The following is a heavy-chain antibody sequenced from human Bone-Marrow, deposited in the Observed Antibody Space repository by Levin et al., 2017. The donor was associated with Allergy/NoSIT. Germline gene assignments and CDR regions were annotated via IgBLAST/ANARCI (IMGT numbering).Heavy chain of an antibody. CDR2: IWYDGSNK. V-gene: IGHV3-33*01. CDR3: ARGNYDSSGYLDY. D-gene: IGHD3-22*01. Sequence: SCAASGFTFRSYGMHWVRQAPGKGLEWVAVIWYDGSNKYYADSVKGRFTISRDNSKNTLYLQMNSLRAEDTAVYYCARGNYDSSGYLDYWGQGTLVTVSS. J-gene: IGHJ4*02. CDR1: GFTFRSYG.